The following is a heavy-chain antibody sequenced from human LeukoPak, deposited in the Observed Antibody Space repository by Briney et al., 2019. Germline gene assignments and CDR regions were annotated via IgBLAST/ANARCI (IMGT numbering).Heavy chain of an antibody. CDR1: GFTFSSYW. Sequence: PGGSLRLSCAASGFTFSSYWMRWVCQAPGKGLEWVSSISASAAMTNYADSVKGRFTVSRDNSNNRLYLQMSGLTAADTAVYYCAKDRSIGTYYTFDHWGQGTLVTVSS. CDR2: ISASAAMT. D-gene: IGHD1-26*01. CDR3: AKDRSIGTYYTFDH. V-gene: IGHV3-23*01. J-gene: IGHJ4*02.